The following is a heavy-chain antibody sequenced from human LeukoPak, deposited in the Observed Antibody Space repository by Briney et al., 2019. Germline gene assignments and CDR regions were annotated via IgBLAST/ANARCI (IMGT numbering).Heavy chain of an antibody. CDR1: GGSFSGYY. D-gene: IGHD6-19*01. CDR2: INHSGST. J-gene: IGHJ4*02. CDR3: ARDLVAGRPFDY. V-gene: IGHV4-34*01. Sequence: SETLSLTCAVYGGSFSGYYWSWIRPPPGKGLEWIGEINHSGSTNYNPSLKSRVTISVDTSKNQFSLKLSSVTAADTAVYYCARDLVAGRPFDYWGQGTLVTVSS.